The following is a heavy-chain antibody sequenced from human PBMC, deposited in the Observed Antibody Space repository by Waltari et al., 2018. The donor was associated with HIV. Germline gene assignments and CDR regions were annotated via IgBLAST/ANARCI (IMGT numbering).Heavy chain of an antibody. CDR1: GYSISSGYY. Sequence: QVQLQESGPGLVKPSETLSLTCAVSGYSISSGYYWGWIRQPPGKGLEWIGSIYHSGRPYYNPALKSRVTISVYTAKNQFSLKLSSVTAADTAVYYCARAYPKYYYDSSGLNWFDPWGQGTLVTVSS. V-gene: IGHV4-38-2*01. CDR2: IYHSGRP. D-gene: IGHD3-22*01. J-gene: IGHJ5*02. CDR3: ARAYPKYYYDSSGLNWFDP.